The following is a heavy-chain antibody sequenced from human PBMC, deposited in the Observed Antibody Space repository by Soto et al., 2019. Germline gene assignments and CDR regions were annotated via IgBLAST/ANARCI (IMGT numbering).Heavy chain of an antibody. CDR1: GGTFSSYT. CDR2: IIPILGIA. J-gene: IGHJ5*02. V-gene: IGHV1-69*02. D-gene: IGHD6-6*01. CDR3: ATYLTAARFWFDP. Sequence: ASVKVSCKASGGTFSSYTISWVRQAPGQGLEWMGRIIPILGIANYAQKFQGRVTITADKSTSTAYMELSSLRSEDTAVYYCATYLTAARFWFDPWGQGTLVTVSS.